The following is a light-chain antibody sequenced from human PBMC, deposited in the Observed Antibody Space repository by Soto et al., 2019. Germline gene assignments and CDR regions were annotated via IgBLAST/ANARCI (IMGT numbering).Light chain of an antibody. V-gene: IGKV1-5*03. CDR2: KAF. Sequence: DIQMTQSPSTLSGSVGDRFTITCRASQTISSWLAWYQQKPGKAPKLLIYKAFSLQSGVPSRFSGSGSGTEFTLTISSLQPDDFATYYCQQYNTYSTFGQGTDWRL. J-gene: IGKJ5*01. CDR1: QTISSW. CDR3: QQYNTYST.